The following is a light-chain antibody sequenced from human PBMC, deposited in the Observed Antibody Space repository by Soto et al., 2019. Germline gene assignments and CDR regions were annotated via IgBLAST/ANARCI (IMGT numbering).Light chain of an antibody. CDR2: DVS. J-gene: IGLJ1*01. CDR1: SSDVGGYNY. Sequence: QSALTQPASVSGSPGQSITISCTGTSSDVGGYNYVSWYQQHPGKAPKLMIYDVSNRPSGASNRFSGSKSGNTASLTISGLQAEDEADYYCSSYTSSSPWYVFGTGTKLTVL. CDR3: SSYTSSSPWYV. V-gene: IGLV2-14*01.